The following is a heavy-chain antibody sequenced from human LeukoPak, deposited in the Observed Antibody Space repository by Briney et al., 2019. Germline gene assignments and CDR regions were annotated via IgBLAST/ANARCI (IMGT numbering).Heavy chain of an antibody. V-gene: IGHV4-59*01. CDR3: ARGLQWLVPFDY. Sequence: SETLSLTCTVSGGSISSYYWSWIRQPPGKGLEWIGYIYYSGSTNYNPSLKSRVTISVDTSKNQFSLNLTSVTAADTAVYYCARGLQWLVPFDYWGQGTLVTVPS. CDR1: GGSISSYY. D-gene: IGHD6-19*01. J-gene: IGHJ4*02. CDR2: IYYSGST.